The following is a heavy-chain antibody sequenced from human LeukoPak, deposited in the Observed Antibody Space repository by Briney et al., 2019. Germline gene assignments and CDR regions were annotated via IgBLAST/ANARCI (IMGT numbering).Heavy chain of an antibody. CDR3: ARDNGGNSERWLQFDY. CDR2: ISYDGSNK. D-gene: IGHD5-24*01. J-gene: IGHJ4*02. CDR1: GFTFSSYA. Sequence: AGGSLRLSCAASGFTFSSYAMHWVRQAPGKGLEWVAVISYDGSNKYYADSVKGRFTISRDNSKNTLYLQMNSLRAEDTAVYYCARDNGGNSERWLQFDYWGQGTLVTVSS. V-gene: IGHV3-30*04.